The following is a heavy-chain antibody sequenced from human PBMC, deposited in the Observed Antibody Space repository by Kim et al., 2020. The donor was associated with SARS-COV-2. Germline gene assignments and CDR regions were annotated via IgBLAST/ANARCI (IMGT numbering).Heavy chain of an antibody. CDR1: GYTFTSYA. D-gene: IGHD2-2*01. CDR3: ARDYRGSTSYYYYYYMDV. V-gene: IGHV7-4-1*02. Sequence: ASVKVSCKASGYTFTSYAMNWVRQAPGQGLEWMGWINTNTGNPTYAQGFTGRFVFSLDTSVSTAYLQISSLKAEDTAVYYCARDYRGSTSYYYYYYMDVWGKGTPVTVSS. J-gene: IGHJ6*03. CDR2: INTNTGNP.